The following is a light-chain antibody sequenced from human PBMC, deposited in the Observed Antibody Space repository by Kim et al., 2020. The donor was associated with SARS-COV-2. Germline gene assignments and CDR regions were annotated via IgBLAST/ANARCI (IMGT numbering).Light chain of an antibody. CDR3: QHYYNWPYT. V-gene: IGKV3-15*01. J-gene: IGKJ2*01. CDR2: GAS. Sequence: VSPGESATLYCTASQYVSSNLAWYQQKPGLPPRLLIYGASTRATGVPARFSGSGSGTEFTLTISSLRSEDLALYYCQHYYNWPYTFGQGTKLEI. CDR1: QYVSSN.